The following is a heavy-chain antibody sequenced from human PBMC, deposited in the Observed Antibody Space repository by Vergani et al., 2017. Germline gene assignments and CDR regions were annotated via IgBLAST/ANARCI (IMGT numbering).Heavy chain of an antibody. J-gene: IGHJ4*02. CDR2: ISYDGSNK. CDR3: AKGASLTGTEGDFDY. Sequence: QVQLVESGGGVVQPGRSLRLSCAASGFTFSSYGMHWVRQAPGKGLEWVAVISYDGSNKYYADSVKGRFTISRDNSKNTLYLQMTSLRAEDTAVYYCAKGASLTGTEGDFDYWGQGTLVTVSS. V-gene: IGHV3-30*18. CDR1: GFTFSSYG. D-gene: IGHD1-20*01.